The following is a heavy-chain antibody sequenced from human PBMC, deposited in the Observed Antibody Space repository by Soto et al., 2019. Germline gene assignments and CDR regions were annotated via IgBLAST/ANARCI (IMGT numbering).Heavy chain of an antibody. Sequence: PSETLSLTCTVSGGSISSGDYYWSWIRQPPGKGLEWIGYIYYSGSTYYNPSLKSRVTISVDTSKNQFSLKLSSVTAADTAVYYCARDSALPYSSSWSRRYSSGWRPRSDYYGMDVWGQGTTVTVSS. D-gene: IGHD6-19*01. CDR3: ARDSALPYSSSWSRRYSSGWRPRSDYYGMDV. J-gene: IGHJ6*02. CDR2: IYYSGST. V-gene: IGHV4-30-4*01. CDR1: GGSISSGDYY.